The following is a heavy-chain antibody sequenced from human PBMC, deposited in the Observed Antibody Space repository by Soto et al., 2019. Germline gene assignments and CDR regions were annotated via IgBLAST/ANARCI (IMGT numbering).Heavy chain of an antibody. CDR1: GGSFSGYY. CDR3: ARGAWYTN. V-gene: IGHV4-34*01. D-gene: IGHD1-20*01. Sequence: PSETLSLTCAVYGGSFSGYYWSWIRQPPGKGLEWIGEINHSGSTNYNPSLKSRVTISVDTSKNQFSLKLSSVTAADTAVYYCARGAWYTNWGQGTLVTVSS. J-gene: IGHJ4*02. CDR2: INHSGST.